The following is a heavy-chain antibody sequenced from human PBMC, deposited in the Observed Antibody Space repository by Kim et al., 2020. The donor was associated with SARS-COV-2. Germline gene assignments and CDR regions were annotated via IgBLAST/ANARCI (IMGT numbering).Heavy chain of an antibody. CDR1: GGSFSGYY. CDR3: ASGGIAAAGTETYYYYGMDV. D-gene: IGHD6-13*01. V-gene: IGHV4-34*01. J-gene: IGHJ6*02. Sequence: SETLSLTCAVYGGSFSGYYWSWIRQPPGKGLEWIGEINHSGSTNYNPSLKSRVTISVDTSKNQFSLKLSSVTAADTAVYYCASGGIAAAGTETYYYYGMDVWGQGTTVTVSS. CDR2: INHSGST.